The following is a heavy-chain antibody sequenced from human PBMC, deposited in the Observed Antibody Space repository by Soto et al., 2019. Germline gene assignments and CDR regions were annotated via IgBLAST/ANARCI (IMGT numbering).Heavy chain of an antibody. CDR2: ISAYNGNT. V-gene: IGHV1-18*01. J-gene: IGHJ6*02. Sequence: QVQLVQSGGEVKKPGASVKVSCKTSGYSFTTYGISWVRQAPGQGLEWMGWISAYNGNTNYAQKLQGRVTMTPDTSTSTAYIELRRLISADTAVYYCATEVTTTYYYSGTDVWGQGSTGTVS. CDR1: GYSFTTYG. D-gene: IGHD1-1*01. CDR3: ATEVTTTYYYSGTDV.